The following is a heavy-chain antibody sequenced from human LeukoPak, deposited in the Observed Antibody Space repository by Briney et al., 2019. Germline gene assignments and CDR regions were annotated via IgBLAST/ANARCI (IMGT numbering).Heavy chain of an antibody. D-gene: IGHD1-26*01. Sequence: SQTLSLTCALSGDSVSSNSAAWNWIRQSPSRGLEWLGRTYYRSKWYYDYAVAVKSRISINPDTSENQFSLQLSSVTPEDTAVYYCARDPVGGSTIFDYWGQGTLVTVSS. V-gene: IGHV6-1*01. CDR3: ARDPVGGSTIFDY. J-gene: IGHJ4*02. CDR1: GDSVSSNSAA. CDR2: TYYRSKWYY.